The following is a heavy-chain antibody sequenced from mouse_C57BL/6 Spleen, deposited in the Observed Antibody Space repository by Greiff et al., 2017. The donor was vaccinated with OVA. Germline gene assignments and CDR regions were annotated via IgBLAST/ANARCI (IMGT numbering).Heavy chain of an antibody. CDR2: IWTGGGT. Sequence: VNVVESGPGLVAPSQSLSITCTVSGFSLTSYAISWVRQPPGKGLEWLGVIWTGGGTNYNSALKSRLSISKDNSKSQVFLKMNSLQTDDTARYYCARKNAYYSNYTYAMDYWGQGTSVTVSS. J-gene: IGHJ4*01. CDR3: ARKNAYYSNYTYAMDY. V-gene: IGHV2-9-1*01. D-gene: IGHD2-5*01. CDR1: GFSLTSYA.